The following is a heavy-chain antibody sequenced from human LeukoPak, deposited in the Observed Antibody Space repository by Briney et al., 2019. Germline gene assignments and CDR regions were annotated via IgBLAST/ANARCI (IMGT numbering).Heavy chain of an antibody. J-gene: IGHJ3*02. D-gene: IGHD3-16*01. CDR2: ISTSSSYI. Sequence: GGSLRLSCAASGFTFSSYSMNWVRQAPGKGLEWVSSISTSSSYIYSAESVKGRFTISRDNAKNSLYLQMNSLRAEDTAVYYCVRDTFSPDAFDIWGQGTMVTVSS. CDR3: VRDTFSPDAFDI. CDR1: GFTFSSYS. V-gene: IGHV3-21*01.